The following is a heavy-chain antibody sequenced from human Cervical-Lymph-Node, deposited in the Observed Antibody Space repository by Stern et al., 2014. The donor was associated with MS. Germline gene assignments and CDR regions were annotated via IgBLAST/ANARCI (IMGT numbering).Heavy chain of an antibody. CDR1: GGSISSSSYY. V-gene: IGHV4-39*01. Sequence: QVQLQESGPGLVKPSETLSLTCTVSGGSISSSSYYWGWIRQPPGKGLEWVGSIYYRGSTYYTPSLKSRVTISVDTSKNQFPRKLGSVTAADTAVYYCARHQYSSGWGEDYWGQGTLVTVSS. J-gene: IGHJ4*02. CDR3: ARHQYSSGWGEDY. D-gene: IGHD6-19*01. CDR2: IYYRGST.